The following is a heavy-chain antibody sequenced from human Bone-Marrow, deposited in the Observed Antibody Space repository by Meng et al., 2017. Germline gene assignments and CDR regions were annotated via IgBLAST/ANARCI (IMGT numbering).Heavy chain of an antibody. D-gene: IGHD4-17*01. Sequence: ASVKVSCKASGYTFTSYAMNWVRQAPGQGLEWMGWINTNTGNPTYAQGFTGRFVFSLDTSVSTAYLQISSLKAEDTAVYYCARSTTVSPSHYYYYYGMDVWGQGTTVTVSS. V-gene: IGHV7-4-1*02. CDR3: ARSTTVSPSHYYYYYGMDV. CDR1: GYTFTSYA. CDR2: INTNTGNP. J-gene: IGHJ6*02.